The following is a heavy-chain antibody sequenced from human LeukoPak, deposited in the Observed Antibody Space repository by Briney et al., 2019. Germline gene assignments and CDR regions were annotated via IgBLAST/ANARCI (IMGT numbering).Heavy chain of an antibody. J-gene: IGHJ4*02. CDR3: ARLDYSSSYDRLFDY. CDR2: IYPADSDT. Sequence: GESLKISCKGSGYSFTIYWIAWVRQMPGKGLECMGIIYPADSDTRYSPSFQGQVTISADKSINTAYLQWSSLKASDTAMYFCARLDYSSSYDRLFDYWGQGTLVTVSS. D-gene: IGHD6-6*01. CDR1: GYSFTIYW. V-gene: IGHV5-51*01.